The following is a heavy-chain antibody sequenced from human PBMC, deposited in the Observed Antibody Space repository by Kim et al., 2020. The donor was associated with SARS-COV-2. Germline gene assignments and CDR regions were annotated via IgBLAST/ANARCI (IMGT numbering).Heavy chain of an antibody. Sequence: SETLSLTCAVSGGSISSSNWWSWVRQPPGKGLEWIGEIYHSGSTNYTPSLKSRVTISVDKSKNQFSLKLSSVTAADTAVYYCARLPKKQWLVLRKYYGMDVWGQGTTVTVSS. J-gene: IGHJ6*02. CDR3: ARLPKKQWLVLRKYYGMDV. V-gene: IGHV4-4*02. D-gene: IGHD6-19*01. CDR2: IYHSGST. CDR1: GGSISSSNW.